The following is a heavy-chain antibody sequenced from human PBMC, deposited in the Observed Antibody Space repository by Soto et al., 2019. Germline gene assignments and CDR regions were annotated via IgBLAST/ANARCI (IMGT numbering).Heavy chain of an antibody. J-gene: IGHJ4*02. Sequence: GGSLRLSCAASGFTFSSYAMHWVRQAPGKGLEWVAVISYDGSNKYYADSVKGRFTISRDNSKNTLYLQMNSLRAEDTAVYYCARESSGYSYGPDYWGQGTLVTVSS. CDR1: GFTFSSYA. CDR3: ARESSGYSYGPDY. CDR2: ISYDGSNK. D-gene: IGHD5-18*01. V-gene: IGHV3-30-3*01.